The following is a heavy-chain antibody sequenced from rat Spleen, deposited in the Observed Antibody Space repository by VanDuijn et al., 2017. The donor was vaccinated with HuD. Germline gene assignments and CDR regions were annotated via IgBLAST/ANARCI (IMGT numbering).Heavy chain of an antibody. Sequence: EVQLVESGGGLVQPKGSLKLSCEASGFDFNSYGMSWVRQAPGKGLELVADITSKKYNYASYYADSVKDRFTISRDDSQSMVYLQMDNLKTEDTALYYCARQWDYVMDAWGQGVMVTVSS. CDR1: GFDFNSYG. J-gene: IGHJ2*01. CDR3: ARQWDYVMDA. CDR2: ITSKKYNYAS. V-gene: IGHV10-10*01. D-gene: IGHD1-1*01.